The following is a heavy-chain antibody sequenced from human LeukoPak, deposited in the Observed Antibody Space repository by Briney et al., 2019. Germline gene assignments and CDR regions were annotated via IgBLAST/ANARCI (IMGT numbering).Heavy chain of an antibody. V-gene: IGHV6-1*01. J-gene: IGHJ3*02. CDR3: AREQQLGEGAYDI. CDR1: GDSVSSNSVA. D-gene: IGHD6-13*01. Sequence: SQTLSLTCAISGDSVSSNSVAWNWIRQSPSRGLEWLGRTYYRSKWYNEYAVSAKSRISINPDTSKNQFSLQLNSATPEDTAVYYCAREQQLGEGAYDIWGQGTMVTVSS. CDR2: TYYRSKWYN.